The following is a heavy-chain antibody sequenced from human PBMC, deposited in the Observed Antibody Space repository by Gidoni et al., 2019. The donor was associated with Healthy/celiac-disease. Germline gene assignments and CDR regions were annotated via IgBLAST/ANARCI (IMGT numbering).Heavy chain of an antibody. CDR2: IRSKAYGGTT. CDR3: TRERDLTSKYSGYDWDAFDI. Sequence: EVQLVESGGGLVQPGRSLRLSCTASGFTFGDYAMRWFRQAPGKGLEWVGFIRSKAYGGTTEYAASVKGRFTISRDDSKSIAYLQMNSLKTEDTAVYYCTRERDLTSKYSGYDWDAFDIWGQGTMVTVSS. J-gene: IGHJ3*02. D-gene: IGHD5-12*01. V-gene: IGHV3-49*03. CDR1: GFTFGDYA.